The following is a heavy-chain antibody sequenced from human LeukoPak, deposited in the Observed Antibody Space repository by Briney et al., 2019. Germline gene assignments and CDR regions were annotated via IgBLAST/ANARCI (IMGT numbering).Heavy chain of an antibody. V-gene: IGHV4-61*02. CDR1: GGSISSGSYY. Sequence: PSETLSLTCTVSGGSISSGSYYWSRIRQPAGQGLEYIGRMYTSGSTNYNPSLKSRVTISVDTSKNQFSLKLSSVTAADTAVYYCARGYDGSGYYYRNWYFDLWGRGTLVTVSS. J-gene: IGHJ2*01. D-gene: IGHD3-22*01. CDR2: MYTSGST. CDR3: ARGYDGSGYYYRNWYFDL.